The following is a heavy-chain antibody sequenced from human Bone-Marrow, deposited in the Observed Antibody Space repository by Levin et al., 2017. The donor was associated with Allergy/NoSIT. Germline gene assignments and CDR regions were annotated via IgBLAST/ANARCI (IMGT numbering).Heavy chain of an antibody. Sequence: PVASVKVSCAASGFTFTSYAMSWVRQAPGKGLEWVSGISGSGDSTYYADSVKGRFTISRDYSKNTLYLQMNSLRAEDTAIYYCAKNRQWLAPKNFDYWGQGTLVTVSS. D-gene: IGHD6-19*01. CDR3: AKNRQWLAPKNFDY. CDR2: ISGSGDST. J-gene: IGHJ4*02. CDR1: GFTFTSYA. V-gene: IGHV3-23*01.